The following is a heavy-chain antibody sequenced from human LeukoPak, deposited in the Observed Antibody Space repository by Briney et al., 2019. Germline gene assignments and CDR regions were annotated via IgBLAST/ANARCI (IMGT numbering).Heavy chain of an antibody. CDR2: INPNSGGT. Sequence: VASVKVSCKASGYTFTYYYIHCVRQAPGQWLEWMGWINPNSGGTNYAQKFQGRVTMTRYTSISTAYMELSRLRSDDSAVYYCARVQGCISTTCRIEDYWGQGTLVTVSS. CDR3: ARVQGCISTTCRIEDY. CDR1: GYTFTYYY. J-gene: IGHJ4*02. D-gene: IGHD2-2*01. V-gene: IGHV1-2*02.